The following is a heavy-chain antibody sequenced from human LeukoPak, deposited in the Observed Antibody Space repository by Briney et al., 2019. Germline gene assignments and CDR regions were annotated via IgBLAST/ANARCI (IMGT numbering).Heavy chain of an antibody. CDR3: ARHGLYDSSDYWTFQH. CDR2: ISGSSSYT. J-gene: IGHJ1*01. V-gene: IGHV3-11*06. Sequence: GGSLRLSCAGSGFTFSKDWMSWVRQAPGKGLEWVTYISGSSSYTNYADSVKGRFTISRDNAKNSLYLQMNSLRAEDTAVYYCARHGLYDSSDYWTFQHWGQGTLVTVSS. D-gene: IGHD3-22*01. CDR1: GFTFSKDW.